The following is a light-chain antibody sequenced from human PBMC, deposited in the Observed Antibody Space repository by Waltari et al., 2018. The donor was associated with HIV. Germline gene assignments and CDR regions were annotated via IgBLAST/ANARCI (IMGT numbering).Light chain of an antibody. V-gene: IGLV3-1*01. CDR1: ELPNKY. J-gene: IGLJ2*01. CDR3: QVWDRRSVV. Sequence: SYELTQLLSMSVSPGQTVTIPCTGYELPNKYVSWYQQKPGQSPVVVISQDAKRASGRFESFSGYHSGNTAALTSSGTQPMDEADYYCQVWDRRSVVCGGVTTLPVL. CDR2: QDA.